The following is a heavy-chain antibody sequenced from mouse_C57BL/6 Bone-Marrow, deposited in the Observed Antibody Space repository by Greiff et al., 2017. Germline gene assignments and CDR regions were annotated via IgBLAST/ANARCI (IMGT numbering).Heavy chain of an antibody. V-gene: IGHV1-20*01. J-gene: IGHJ4*01. CDR3: ARGLGYITTVVATDAMDY. Sequence: EVQLQQSGPELVKPGDSVKISCKASGYSFTGYFMNWVMQSHGKSLEWIGRINPYNGDTFYNQKFKGKATLPVDKSSSPAHMELRSLTSEDSAVYYCARGLGYITTVVATDAMDYWGQGTSVTVSS. CDR1: GYSFTGYF. CDR2: INPYNGDT. D-gene: IGHD1-1*01.